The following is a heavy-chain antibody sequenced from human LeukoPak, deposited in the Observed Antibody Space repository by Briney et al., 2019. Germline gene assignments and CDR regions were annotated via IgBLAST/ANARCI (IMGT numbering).Heavy chain of an antibody. CDR3: AAFMVRGVIVEDY. D-gene: IGHD3-10*01. Sequence: GGSLRLSCAASGFTFSSYAMSWVRQAPGKGLEWVSAISGSGVSTYYADSAKGRFTISRDNSKNTLYLQMNSLRAEDTAVYYCAAFMVRGVIVEDYWGQGTLVTVSS. J-gene: IGHJ4*02. V-gene: IGHV3-23*01. CDR2: ISGSGVST. CDR1: GFTFSSYA.